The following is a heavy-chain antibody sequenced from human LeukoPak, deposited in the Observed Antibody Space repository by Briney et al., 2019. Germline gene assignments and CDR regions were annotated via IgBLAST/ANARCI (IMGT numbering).Heavy chain of an antibody. CDR3: ARETSSVNWFDP. D-gene: IGHD4-17*01. CDR1: GGFFSGYY. Sequence: SETLSLTCAVCGGFFSGYYWSWIRQPPGKGLEWIGEINHSGSTNYNPSLKSRVTISVDTSKNQFSLKLSSVTAADTAVYYCARETSSVNWFDPWGQGTLVTVSS. V-gene: IGHV4-34*01. J-gene: IGHJ5*02. CDR2: INHSGST.